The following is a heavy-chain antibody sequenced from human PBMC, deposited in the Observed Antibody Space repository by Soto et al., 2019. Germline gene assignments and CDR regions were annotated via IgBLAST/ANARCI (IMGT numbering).Heavy chain of an antibody. D-gene: IGHD3-10*01. CDR2: INHSGST. V-gene: IGHV4-34*01. J-gene: IGHJ6*02. Sequence: SETLSLTCAVYGGSFSGYYWSWIRQPPGKGLEWIGEINHSGSTNYNPSPKSRVTISVDTSKNQFSLKLSSVTAADTAVYYCASGAGSGSYYPYNYYYYYYGMDVWGQGTTV. CDR1: GGSFSGYY. CDR3: ASGAGSGSYYPYNYYYYYYGMDV.